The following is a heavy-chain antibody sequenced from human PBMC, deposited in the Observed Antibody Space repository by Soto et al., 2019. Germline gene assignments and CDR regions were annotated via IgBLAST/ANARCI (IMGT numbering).Heavy chain of an antibody. D-gene: IGHD5-12*01. V-gene: IGHV3-48*01. Sequence: PGGSLRLSCAASGFTFRSYSMNWVRQAPGKGLEWVSYISSSSSTIYYADSVKGRFTISRDNAKNTVYLQMNGLRAEDTAVYYCARDFSMVIVAPGYWGQGTLVTVSS. J-gene: IGHJ4*02. CDR2: ISSSSSTI. CDR3: ARDFSMVIVAPGY. CDR1: GFTFRSYS.